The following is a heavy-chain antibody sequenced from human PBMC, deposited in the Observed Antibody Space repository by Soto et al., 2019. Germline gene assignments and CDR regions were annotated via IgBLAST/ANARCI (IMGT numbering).Heavy chain of an antibody. CDR3: THPDAESYWLLDF. CDR2: IKSKSDGGTT. D-gene: IGHD1-26*01. CDR1: GFTFSNAR. J-gene: IGHJ4*02. V-gene: IGHV3-15*07. Sequence: EVQLVESGGDLVKPGGSLRLSCAGSGFTFSNARINWVRQAPGKGLEWVGRIKSKSDGGTTDYAAPVKGRFTISRDYSKITEYLQSNILETEDTPVYYCTHPDAESYWLLDFWGQGTMVTVSS.